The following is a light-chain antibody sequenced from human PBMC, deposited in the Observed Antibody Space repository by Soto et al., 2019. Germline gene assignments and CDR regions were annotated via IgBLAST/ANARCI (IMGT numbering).Light chain of an antibody. Sequence: VLTQPASVSGSPGQSIAISCTGTSSDVGGYDYVSWYQQHPDKAPKLIIYEVTKRPSGVSNRFSGSKSGNTASLTISGLQPDDEADYYCSSHTSGDTRVFGSGTKVTDL. CDR3: SSHTSGDTRV. CDR1: SSDVGGYDY. CDR2: EVT. V-gene: IGLV2-14*01. J-gene: IGLJ1*01.